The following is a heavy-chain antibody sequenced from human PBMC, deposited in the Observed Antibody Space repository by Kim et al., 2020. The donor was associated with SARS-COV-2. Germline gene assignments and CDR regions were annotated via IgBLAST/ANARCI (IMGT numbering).Heavy chain of an antibody. J-gene: IGHJ6*02. D-gene: IGHD2-21*01. V-gene: IGHV4-31*03. CDR1: GGSISSGGYY. CDR2: IYYSGST. Sequence: SETLSLTCTVSGGSISSGGYYWSWLRPHPGKGLEWIGYIYYSGSTYYNPSLKSRFTISVDTSNNQFSLKLSSVTAAETAVYYCARVRLWRGVSLYYYYGMDVWGQGTTVTVSS. CDR3: ARVRLWRGVSLYYYYGMDV.